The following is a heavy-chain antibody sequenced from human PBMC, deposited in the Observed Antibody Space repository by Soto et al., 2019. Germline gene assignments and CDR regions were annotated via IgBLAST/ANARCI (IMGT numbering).Heavy chain of an antibody. CDR3: ARWEGGSYLAYGMDV. CDR2: IIPIFGTA. D-gene: IGHD1-26*01. CDR1: GGTFSSYA. Sequence: SVKVSCKASGGTFSSYAISWVRQAPGQGLEWMGGIIPIFGTANYAQKFQGRVTITADESTSTAYMELSSLRSEDTAVYYCARWEGGSYLAYGMDVWGQGTTVTVSS. V-gene: IGHV1-69*13. J-gene: IGHJ6*02.